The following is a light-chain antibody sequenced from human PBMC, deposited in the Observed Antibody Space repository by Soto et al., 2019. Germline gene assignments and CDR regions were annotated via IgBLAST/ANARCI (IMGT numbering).Light chain of an antibody. CDR2: EVS. CDR3: SSYTSSSTL. V-gene: IGLV2-14*01. Sequence: QSALTQPASVSGSPGQSITISCTGTSSDVGGYNXXXXXXXXPXXAPKLMIYEVSNRPSGVSNRFSGSKSGNTASLTISGLQAEDEADYYCSSYTSSSTLFGTGTKVTVL. CDR1: SSDVGGYNX. J-gene: IGLJ1*01.